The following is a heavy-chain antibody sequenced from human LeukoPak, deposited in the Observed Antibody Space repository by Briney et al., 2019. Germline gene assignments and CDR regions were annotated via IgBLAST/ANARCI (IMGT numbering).Heavy chain of an antibody. D-gene: IGHD4-17*01. CDR2: IIPIFGTA. V-gene: IGHV1-69*13. J-gene: IGHJ4*02. CDR3: ARSLWSLDDYGDYKQPY. CDR1: GGTFSSYA. Sequence: ASVKVSCKASGGTFSSYAISWVRQAPGQGLEWMGGIIPIFGTANYAQKFQGRVTITADESTSTAYMELSSLRSEDTAVYYCARSLWSLDDYGDYKQPYWGQGTLVTVSS.